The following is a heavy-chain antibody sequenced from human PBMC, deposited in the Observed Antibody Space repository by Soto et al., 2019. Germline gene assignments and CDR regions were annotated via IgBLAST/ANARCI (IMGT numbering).Heavy chain of an antibody. CDR2: IKQDGSEK. CDR1: GFTFSSYW. CDR3: ARGETVSNYYYYYMDV. Sequence: GGSLRLSCAASGFTFSSYWMSWVRQAPGKGLEWVANIKQDGSEKYYVDSVKGRFTISRDNAKNSLYLQMNSLRAEDTAVYYCARGETVSNYYYYYMDVWGKGTTVTVSS. D-gene: IGHD4-4*01. J-gene: IGHJ6*03. V-gene: IGHV3-7*01.